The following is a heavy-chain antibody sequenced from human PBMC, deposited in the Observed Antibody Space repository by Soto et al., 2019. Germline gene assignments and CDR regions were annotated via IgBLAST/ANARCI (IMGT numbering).Heavy chain of an antibody. J-gene: IGHJ4*02. V-gene: IGHV4-4*02. Sequence: SETLSLTCAVSGGSISSSNWWSWVRQPPGKGLEWIGEIYHSGSTNYNPSLKSRVTISVDKSKNQFSLKLSSVTAADTAVYYCARNSYDSSGYPTYCFDYWGQGTLVTVSS. CDR1: GGSISSSNW. CDR3: ARNSYDSSGYPTYCFDY. CDR2: IYHSGST. D-gene: IGHD3-22*01.